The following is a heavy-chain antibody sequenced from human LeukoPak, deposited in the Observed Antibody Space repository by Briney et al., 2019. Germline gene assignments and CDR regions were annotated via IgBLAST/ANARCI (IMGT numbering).Heavy chain of an antibody. V-gene: IGHV4-34*01. J-gene: IGHJ4*02. D-gene: IGHD3-22*01. CDR2: INHSGST. Sequence: SSETLSLTCAVYGGSFSGYYWSWIRQPPGKGLEWIGEINHSGSTNYNPSLKSRVTISVDTSKNQFSLKLSSVTAADTAVYYCASVYDSSGYYPFWGQGTLVTVSS. CDR1: GGSFSGYY. CDR3: ASVYDSSGYYPF.